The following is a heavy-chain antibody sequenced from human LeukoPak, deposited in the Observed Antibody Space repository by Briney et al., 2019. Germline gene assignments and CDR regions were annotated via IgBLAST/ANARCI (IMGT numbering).Heavy chain of an antibody. CDR2: ISGSGGST. Sequence: GYLRLSCAASGFTFSSYAMSWVRQAPGKGLEWVSAISGSGGSTYYADSVKGRFTISRDNSKNTLYLQMNSLRAEDTAVYYCARDRKVAGYYYYYMDVWGKGTTVTISS. V-gene: IGHV3-23*01. CDR3: ARDRKVAGYYYYYMDV. CDR1: GFTFSSYA. J-gene: IGHJ6*03. D-gene: IGHD6-19*01.